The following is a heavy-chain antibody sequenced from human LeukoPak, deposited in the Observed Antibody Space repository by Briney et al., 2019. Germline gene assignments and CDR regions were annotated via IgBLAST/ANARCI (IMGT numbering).Heavy chain of an antibody. CDR1: GFTFSNYA. CDR3: ARGGTTVTEDFDY. Sequence: PGGSLRLSCAASGFTFSNYAMSWIRQAPGKGLEWVSCISGSGLYTNYADSVKGRFTISRDNAKNSLYLQMNSLRAEDTAVYYCARGGTTVTEDFDYWGQGTLVTVSS. V-gene: IGHV3-11*05. J-gene: IGHJ4*02. D-gene: IGHD4-17*01. CDR2: ISGSGLYT.